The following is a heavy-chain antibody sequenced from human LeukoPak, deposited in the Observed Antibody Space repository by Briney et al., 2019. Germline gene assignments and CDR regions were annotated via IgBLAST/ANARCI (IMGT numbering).Heavy chain of an antibody. CDR2: IYPGVSDT. CDR3: ARLEGAEGLHAFDI. J-gene: IGHJ3*02. Sequence: GESLKISCKGSGYSFTSYWIGWVRQMPGKGLEWRGIIYPGVSDTRYSPSFQGQVTISADKSISTAYLQWSSLKAADTAMYYCARLEGAEGLHAFDIWGQGTMVTVSS. V-gene: IGHV5-51*01. CDR1: GYSFTSYW. D-gene: IGHD1-1*01.